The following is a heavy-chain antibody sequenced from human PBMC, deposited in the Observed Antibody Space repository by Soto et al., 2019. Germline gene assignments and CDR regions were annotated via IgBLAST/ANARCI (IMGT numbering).Heavy chain of an antibody. Sequence: TWETLSLTCAVYGGSFSGYYWSWIRQPPGKGLEWIGEINHGGSTNYNPSLKSRVTMSLDTSKNQFSLKLTSVTAADTSVYYCARGPEYYYGGSGYVDYWGRGTLVTVSS. D-gene: IGHD3-22*01. CDR2: INHGGST. CDR1: GGSFSGYY. V-gene: IGHV4-34*01. J-gene: IGHJ4*02. CDR3: ARGPEYYYGGSGYVDY.